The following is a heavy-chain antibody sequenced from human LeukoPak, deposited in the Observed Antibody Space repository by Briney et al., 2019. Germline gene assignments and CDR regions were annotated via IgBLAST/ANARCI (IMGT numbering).Heavy chain of an antibody. CDR2: INHSGST. J-gene: IGHJ6*03. V-gene: IGHV4-34*01. CDR1: GVSFSGYY. CDR3: ARESGYYDSGGYSRYYYYMDV. Sequence: SETLSLTCAVYGVSFSGYYWSWIRQPPGKGLEWIGEINHSGSTNYNPSLKSRVTISVDTSKNQFSLKLSSVTAADTAVYYCARESGYYDSGGYSRYYYYMDVWGKGTTVTVSS. D-gene: IGHD3-22*01.